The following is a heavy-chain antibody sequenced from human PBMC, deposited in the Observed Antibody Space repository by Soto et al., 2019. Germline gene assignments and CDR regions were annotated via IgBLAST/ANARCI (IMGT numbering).Heavy chain of an antibody. V-gene: IGHV4-59*01. Sequence: QVQLQESGPGLVKPSETLSLTCTVSGGSISSYYWSWIRQPPGKGLEWIGFIFYSGSTSYNPSLTSRVTISIDTSEYQFSLKLNPVTAADTAVYYCASMIGDPVLSFDSWGQGTLVAVSS. CDR2: IFYSGST. D-gene: IGHD3-10*02. CDR1: GGSISSYY. CDR3: ASMIGDPVLSFDS. J-gene: IGHJ5*01.